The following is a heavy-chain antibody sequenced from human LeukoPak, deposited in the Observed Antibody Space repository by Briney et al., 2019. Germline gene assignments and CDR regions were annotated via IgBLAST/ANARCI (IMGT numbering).Heavy chain of an antibody. CDR1: GGSFSGYY. Sequence: SETLSLTCAVYGGSFSGYYWSWIRQPPGKGLEWIGEINHSGSTNYNPSLKSRVTISVDTSKNQFSLKLSSVTAADTAVYYCARVPRQWLVRRHAYYYYYMDVWGKGTTVTVSS. D-gene: IGHD6-19*01. V-gene: IGHV4-34*01. CDR2: INHSGST. CDR3: ARVPRQWLVRRHAYYYYYMDV. J-gene: IGHJ6*03.